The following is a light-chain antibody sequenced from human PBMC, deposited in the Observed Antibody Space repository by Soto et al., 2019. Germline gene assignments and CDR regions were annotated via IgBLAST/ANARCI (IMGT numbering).Light chain of an antibody. CDR1: QSLLHSNGYNY. V-gene: IGKV2-28*01. CDR3: MQALQTPT. J-gene: IGKJ2*01. Sequence: DIVMTQSPLSLPVTPGEPASISCRSSQSLLHSNGYNYLDWYLQKPGQSPQLLIFLGSSRASGVPDRCSGGGSGTDFTLKISRVEAEDVGVYYCMQALQTPTFGQGTKLE. CDR2: LGS.